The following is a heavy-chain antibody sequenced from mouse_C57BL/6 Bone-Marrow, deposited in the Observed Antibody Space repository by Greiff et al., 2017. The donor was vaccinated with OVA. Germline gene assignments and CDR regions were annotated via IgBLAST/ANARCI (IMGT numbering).Heavy chain of an antibody. CDR1: GFNIKDDY. Sequence: EVKLMESGAELVRPGASVKLSCTASGFNIKDDYMHWVKQRPEQGLEWIGWIDPENGDTEYASKFQGKATITADTSSNTAYLQLSSLTSEDTAVYYCTMERRAYWGQGTLVTVSA. CDR2: IDPENGDT. CDR3: TMERRAY. V-gene: IGHV14-4*01. J-gene: IGHJ3*01.